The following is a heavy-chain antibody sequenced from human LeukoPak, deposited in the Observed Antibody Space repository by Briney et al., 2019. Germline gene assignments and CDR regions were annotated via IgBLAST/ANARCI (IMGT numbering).Heavy chain of an antibody. Sequence: ASVKVSCKASGYTFTNHGFSWVRQAPGQGLEWMGWISTYNGDTNYAQNLQGRVTMTTDTSTSTAYMEMRSLRSDDTAVYYCARDCISTSCYNVYWGQGTLVTVSS. J-gene: IGHJ4*02. CDR1: GYTFTNHG. CDR2: ISTYNGDT. V-gene: IGHV1-18*01. D-gene: IGHD2-2*02. CDR3: ARDCISTSCYNVY.